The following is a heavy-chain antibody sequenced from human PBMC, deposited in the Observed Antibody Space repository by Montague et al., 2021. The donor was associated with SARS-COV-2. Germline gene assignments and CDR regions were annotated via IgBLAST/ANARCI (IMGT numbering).Heavy chain of an antibody. Sequence: SETLSLTCAVSGGSFSGSYYSWIRQPPGKGLEWIGEINKSGSTNYNPSLKSRVTISVDTSKNQFSLKLSSVTAADTAVYYCAIPMVRGFSRAFDIWGQGTMVTVSS. D-gene: IGHD3-10*01. CDR2: INKSGST. CDR1: GGSFSGSY. V-gene: IGHV4-34*01. CDR3: AIPMVRGFSRAFDI. J-gene: IGHJ3*02.